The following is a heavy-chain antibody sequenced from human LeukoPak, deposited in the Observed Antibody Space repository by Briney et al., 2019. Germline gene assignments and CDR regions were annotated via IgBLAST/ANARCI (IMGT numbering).Heavy chain of an antibody. CDR3: ASSREQLPGYYYYMDV. Sequence: ASVKVSCKASGYTFTSYGISWVRQAPGQGLEWMGWISAYNGNTNYAQKLQGRVTTTTDTSASTAYMELGSLRSDDTAVYYCASSREQLPGYYYYMDVWGKGTTVTVSS. D-gene: IGHD6-6*01. J-gene: IGHJ6*03. V-gene: IGHV1-18*01. CDR2: ISAYNGNT. CDR1: GYTFTSYG.